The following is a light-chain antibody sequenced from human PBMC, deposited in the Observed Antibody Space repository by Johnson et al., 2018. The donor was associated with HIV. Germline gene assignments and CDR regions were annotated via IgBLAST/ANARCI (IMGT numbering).Light chain of an antibody. CDR2: EKN. J-gene: IGLJ1*01. CDR1: SSNIGRNY. Sequence: QSVLTQPPSVSAAPGQKVTISCSGSSSNIGRNYVSWYQQLPGTAPTLLIYEKNKRPSGIPDRFSGSKSGTSATLGITGLQTGDEADYYCGTWDSSLSAYVFGTGTRVTVL. V-gene: IGLV1-51*02. CDR3: GTWDSSLSAYV.